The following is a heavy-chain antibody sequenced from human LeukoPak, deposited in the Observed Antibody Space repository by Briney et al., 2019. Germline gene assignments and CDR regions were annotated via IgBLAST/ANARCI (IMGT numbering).Heavy chain of an antibody. J-gene: IGHJ3*01. V-gene: IGHV4-30-4*01. Sequence: SEALSLTCTVSGGSISSGDYYWSWIRQPPGKGLEWIGYIYYSGSTYYNPSLKSRVTISVDTSKNQFSLKLSSVTAADTAVYYCARVVGAYDAFDVWGQGTMVTVSS. D-gene: IGHD1-26*01. CDR1: GGSISSGDYY. CDR3: ARVVGAYDAFDV. CDR2: IYYSGST.